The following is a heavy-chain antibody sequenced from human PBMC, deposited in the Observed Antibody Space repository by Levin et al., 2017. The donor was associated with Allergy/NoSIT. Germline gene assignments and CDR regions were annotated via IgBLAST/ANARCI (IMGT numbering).Heavy chain of an antibody. CDR2: ISYDGSNK. Sequence: SCAASGFTFSSYGMHWVRQAPGKGLEWVAVISYDGSNKYYADSVKGRFTISRDNSKNTLYLQMNSLRAEDTAVYYCAKGFGSSWSNYYYYYGMDVWGQGTTVTVSS. V-gene: IGHV3-30*18. D-gene: IGHD6-13*01. CDR1: GFTFSSYG. J-gene: IGHJ6*02. CDR3: AKGFGSSWSNYYYYYGMDV.